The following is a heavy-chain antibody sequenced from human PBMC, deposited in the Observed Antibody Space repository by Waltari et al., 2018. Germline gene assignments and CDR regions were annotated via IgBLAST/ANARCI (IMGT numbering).Heavy chain of an antibody. Sequence: QVQLVESGGGVVQPGRSLRLSCAASAFTFSRYAMPWVRQPPGKGLEWVALIWYDGSNKYYADSVKGRFTISRDNSKNTLFLQMNSLRAEDTAVYYCARGEDITGTILLGDYWGQGTLVTVSS. CDR1: AFTFSRYA. V-gene: IGHV3-33*01. J-gene: IGHJ4*02. CDR2: IWYDGSNK. CDR3: ARGEDITGTILLGDY. D-gene: IGHD1-7*01.